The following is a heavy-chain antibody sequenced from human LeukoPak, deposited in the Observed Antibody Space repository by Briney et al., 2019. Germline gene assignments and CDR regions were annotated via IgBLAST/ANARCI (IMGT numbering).Heavy chain of an antibody. V-gene: IGHV3-74*01. CDR1: GFTFSSSW. J-gene: IGHJ4*02. CDR2: INSDGSST. D-gene: IGHD7-27*01. CDR3: ARDLGPRN. Sequence: GGSLRLSCAASGFTFSSSWMHWVRQAPGKGLVWVSHINSDGSSTAYADPVKGRFTISRDNAKKTLYLQMNSLSAEDTAVYYCARDLGPRNWGQGTLVTVSS.